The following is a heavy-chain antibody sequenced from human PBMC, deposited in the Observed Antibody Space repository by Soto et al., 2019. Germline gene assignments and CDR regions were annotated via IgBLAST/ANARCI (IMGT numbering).Heavy chain of an antibody. CDR1: GFTFSSYA. CDR2: ISSNGGST. D-gene: IGHD5-12*01. CDR3: ARGGYEEDYFDY. V-gene: IGHV3-64*02. Sequence: EVQLVESGEGLVQPGGSLRLSCAASGFTFSSYAMHWVRQAPGKGLEYVSAISSNGGSTYYADSVKGRFTISRDNSKNTLYLQVGSLRAEDMAVYYCARGGYEEDYFDYWGQGTLVTVSS. J-gene: IGHJ4*02.